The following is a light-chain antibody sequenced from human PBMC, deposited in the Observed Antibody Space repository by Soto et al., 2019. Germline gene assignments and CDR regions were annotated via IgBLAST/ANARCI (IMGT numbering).Light chain of an antibody. J-gene: IGLJ1*01. Sequence: QSVLAQPASVSGSPGQSITISCTGTSXDVGGYNYVSWYQQHPGKAPKLMIYEVSNRPSGVSNRFSGSKSGNTASLTISGLQAEDEADYYCSSYTSSSYYVFGTGTKVTVL. CDR3: SSYTSSSYYV. CDR2: EVS. CDR1: SXDVGGYNY. V-gene: IGLV2-14*01.